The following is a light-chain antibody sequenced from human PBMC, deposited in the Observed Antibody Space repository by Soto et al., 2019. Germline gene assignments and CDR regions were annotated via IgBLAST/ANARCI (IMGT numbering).Light chain of an antibody. CDR2: AAS. V-gene: IGKV1-6*01. CDR1: PGIRNA. J-gene: IGKJ5*01. CDR3: LQDYNFPCS. Sequence: MTLCPSSLSASXGDRVTISCRATPGIRNAIGGYQQKTGKAPKIXXYAASSLQSGGPSRFSGSGSGTDFTLTISSPQPEDFATYYCLQDYNFPCSFGQGTRLEIK.